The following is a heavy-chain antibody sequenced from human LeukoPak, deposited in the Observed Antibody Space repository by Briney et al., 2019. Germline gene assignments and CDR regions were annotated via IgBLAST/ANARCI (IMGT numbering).Heavy chain of an antibody. CDR1: GGSVSNYY. D-gene: IGHD7-27*01. Sequence: SETLSLTCTVSGGSVSNYYWSWVRQAPGKGLEWIGYIYYTETSYNPSLKSRVTISADTSKNQFSLKLYSVTAADTAVYYCATRKLGNDYWGQGTLVTVSS. V-gene: IGHV4-59*02. CDR2: IYYTET. CDR3: ATRKLGNDY. J-gene: IGHJ4*02.